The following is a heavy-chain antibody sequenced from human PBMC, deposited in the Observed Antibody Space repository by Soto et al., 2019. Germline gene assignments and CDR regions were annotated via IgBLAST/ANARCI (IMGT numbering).Heavy chain of an antibody. V-gene: IGHV1-69*01. Sequence: QVQLVQSGAEVKKPGSSVKVSCKASGGTFSSYAISWVRQAPGQGLEWMGGIIPICGTANYAQKFQGRVTITADESTSTAYMELSSLRSEDTAVYYCAREYCSGGSCYLGYWFDPWGQGTLVTVSS. CDR1: GGTFSSYA. J-gene: IGHJ5*02. CDR2: IIPICGTA. D-gene: IGHD2-15*01. CDR3: AREYCSGGSCYLGYWFDP.